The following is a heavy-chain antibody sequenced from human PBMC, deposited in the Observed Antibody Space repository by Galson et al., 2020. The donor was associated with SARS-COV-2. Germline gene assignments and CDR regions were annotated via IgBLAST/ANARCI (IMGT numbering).Heavy chain of an antibody. D-gene: IGHD6-13*01. J-gene: IGHJ4*02. CDR1: GFTFSSYSYG. V-gene: IGHV3-30*18. CDR2: ISYDGSYK. CDR3: AKDIAQGYSSSWFVPFYY. Sequence: GESLKISCAASGFTFSSYSYGMHWVRQAPGKGLEWVEVISYDGSYKHYAGSVKGRFTISRDTSKNTLYLQINSLRAEDTAVYYCAKDIAQGYSSSWFVPFYYWGQGTLVTVSS.